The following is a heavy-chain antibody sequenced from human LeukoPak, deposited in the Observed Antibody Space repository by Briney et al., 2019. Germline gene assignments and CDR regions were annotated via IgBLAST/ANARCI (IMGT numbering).Heavy chain of an antibody. Sequence: PSETLSLTCTVSGGSISNYYWSWIRQPPGKGLEWIGYIYYSGSTNYNPSLKSRVTISVDTSKNQFSLKLSSVTAADTAVYYCARHLQSGVVAASVLGYWGQGTLVTVSS. CDR1: GGSISNYY. CDR3: ARHLQSGVVAASVLGY. V-gene: IGHV4-59*08. D-gene: IGHD2-15*01. J-gene: IGHJ4*02. CDR2: IYYSGST.